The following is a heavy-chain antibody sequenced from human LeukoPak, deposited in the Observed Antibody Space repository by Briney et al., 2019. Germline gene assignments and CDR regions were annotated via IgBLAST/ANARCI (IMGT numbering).Heavy chain of an antibody. Sequence: PGGSLRLSCAASGFTFSNYAMTWVRQAPGKGLGWVSGISGSGDRTYYADSVKGRFTISRDNSKNTLYLQTNSLTDDDSAVYYCAKDRIPVAGRQDIWDYWGQGTLVTVSS. D-gene: IGHD6-19*01. CDR3: AKDRIPVAGRQDIWDY. V-gene: IGHV3-23*01. CDR2: ISGSGDRT. J-gene: IGHJ4*02. CDR1: GFTFSNYA.